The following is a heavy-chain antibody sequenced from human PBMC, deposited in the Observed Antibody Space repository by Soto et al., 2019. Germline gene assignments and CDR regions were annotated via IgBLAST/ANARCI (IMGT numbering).Heavy chain of an antibody. D-gene: IGHD5-12*01. J-gene: IGHJ5*02. CDR2: IWYDGSNK. V-gene: IGHV3-33*01. CDR1: GFTFSSYG. CDR3: ARDTFTIVATDYWFDP. Sequence: GGSLRLSCAASGFTFSSYGMHWVRQAPGKGLEWVAVIWYDGSNKYYADSVKGRFTISRDNSKNTLYLQMNSLRAEDTAVYYCARDTFTIVATDYWFDPWGQGTLVTVSS.